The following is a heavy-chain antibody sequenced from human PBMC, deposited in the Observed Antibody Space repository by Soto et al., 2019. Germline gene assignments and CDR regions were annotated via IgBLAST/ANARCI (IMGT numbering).Heavy chain of an antibody. D-gene: IGHD1-1*01. CDR2: IWSDGNNR. Sequence: QVQLVESGGGVVQPGRSLRLPCAASGFMFSNHGMHWVRQAPGKGLEWVAVIWSDGNNRYYADSVKGRFTISRDNSKNTVYLQMNRLRAEDTAVYYCVRGDNWNDEASDYWGQGTLVTVSS. CDR1: GFMFSNHG. V-gene: IGHV3-33*01. CDR3: VRGDNWNDEASDY. J-gene: IGHJ4*02.